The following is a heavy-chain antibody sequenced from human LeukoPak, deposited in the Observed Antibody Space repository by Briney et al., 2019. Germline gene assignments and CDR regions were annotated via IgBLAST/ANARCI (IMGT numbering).Heavy chain of an antibody. J-gene: IGHJ4*02. D-gene: IGHD3-10*01. CDR3: ARHRGYYGSGSKVDY. CDR1: GGFISSSTHY. CDR2: IYYSGST. Sequence: SETLSLTCTVSGGFISSSTHYWGWIRQPPGKGPEWIGSIYYSGSTYYNPSLKSRVTISVDTSKNHLSLNLTSVTAADTAVYYCARHRGYYGSGSKVDYWGQGSLVSVSS. V-gene: IGHV4-39*01.